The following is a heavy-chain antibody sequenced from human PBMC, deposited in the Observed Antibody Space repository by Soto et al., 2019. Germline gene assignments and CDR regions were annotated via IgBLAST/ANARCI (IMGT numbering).Heavy chain of an antibody. V-gene: IGHV1-2*04. CDR2: INPNSGGT. CDR1: GYTFTGYY. Sequence: SSVKVSCKASGYTFTGYYMHWVRQAPGQGLERMGWINPNSGGTNYAQKFQGWVTMTRDTSISTAYMELSRLRSDDTAVYYCARGGYDFWSGYYSFDSWREGPLVTV. CDR3: ARGGYDFWSGYYSFDS. J-gene: IGHJ4*02. D-gene: IGHD3-3*01.